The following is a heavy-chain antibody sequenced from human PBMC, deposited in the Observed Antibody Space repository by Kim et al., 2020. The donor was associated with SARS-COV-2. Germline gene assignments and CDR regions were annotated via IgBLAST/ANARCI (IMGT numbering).Heavy chain of an antibody. Sequence: YADSVKGRFTISRDNAKNTLYLQMNSLRAEDTAVYYCARLGMRNGAFDIWGQGTMVTVSS. V-gene: IGHV3-74*01. J-gene: IGHJ3*02. D-gene: IGHD1-26*01. CDR3: ARLGMRNGAFDI.